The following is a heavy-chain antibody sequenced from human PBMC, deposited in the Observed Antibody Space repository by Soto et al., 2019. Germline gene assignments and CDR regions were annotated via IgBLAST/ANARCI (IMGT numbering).Heavy chain of an antibody. V-gene: IGHV1-3*05. CDR2: INAGNGNT. CDR3: ASSGSYWGIDY. CDR1: GYTFTSYA. D-gene: IGHD1-26*01. Sequence: QVQLVQSGAEEKKPGASVKVSCKASGYTFTSYAMHWVRQAPGQRLEWMGWINAGNGNTKYSQKFQGRVTITRDTSASTAYMELSILRSEDTAVYYCASSGSYWGIDYWGQGTLVTVSS. J-gene: IGHJ4*02.